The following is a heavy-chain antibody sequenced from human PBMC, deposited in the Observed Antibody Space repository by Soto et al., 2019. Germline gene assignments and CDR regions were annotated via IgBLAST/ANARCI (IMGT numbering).Heavy chain of an antibody. CDR3: ARAVSGSSDWGSYSFDY. Sequence: EVQLVESGGGLVQPGGSLRLSCAASGFTFSSYAMHWVRQAPGKGLEYVSAISSNGGSTYYANSVKGRFTISRDNSNAALYLQMGSRRAEHMAVYGCARAVSGSSDWGSYSFDYWGQGSLVTVSS. D-gene: IGHD3-16*01. J-gene: IGHJ4*02. CDR2: ISSNGGST. V-gene: IGHV3-64*01. CDR1: GFTFSSYA.